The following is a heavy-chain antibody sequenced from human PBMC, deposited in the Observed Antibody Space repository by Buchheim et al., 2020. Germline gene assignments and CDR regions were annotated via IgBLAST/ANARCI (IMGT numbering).Heavy chain of an antibody. Sequence: QVQLVESGGGVVQPGRSLRLSCAASGFTFSSYGMHWVRQAPGKGLEWVAVISHDGSKKYYADSVKGRFTISRDNSKNTLYLQMNSLRAEDTAVYYCAKVGKGSGWYDYYYYYVDVWGKGTT. CDR1: GFTFSSYG. CDR3: AKVGKGSGWYDYYYYYVDV. J-gene: IGHJ6*03. V-gene: IGHV3-30*18. CDR2: ISHDGSKK. D-gene: IGHD6-19*01.